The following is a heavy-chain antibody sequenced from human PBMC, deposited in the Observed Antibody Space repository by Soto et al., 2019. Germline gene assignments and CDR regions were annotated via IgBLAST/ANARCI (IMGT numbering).Heavy chain of an antibody. CDR1: GYTFTSYG. D-gene: IGHD5-12*01. CDR2: ISAYNGNT. Sequence: ASVKVSCRASGYTFTSYGISWVRQAPGQGLEWMGWISAYNGNTKYAQKLQGRVTMTTDTSTSTAYMELRSLRSEDTAVYYCARGGDRGGYDWRVFDYWGQGTLVTVSS. J-gene: IGHJ4*02. CDR3: ARGGDRGGYDWRVFDY. V-gene: IGHV1-18*01.